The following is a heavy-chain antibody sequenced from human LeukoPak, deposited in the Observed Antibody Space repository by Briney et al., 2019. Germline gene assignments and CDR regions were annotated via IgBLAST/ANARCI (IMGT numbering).Heavy chain of an antibody. CDR1: GGSISSSSYY. D-gene: IGHD1-14*01. CDR3: VRHDLIGITGGNFDY. V-gene: IGHV4-39*01. CDR2: IYYSGST. Sequence: SEPLSLTCTVSGGSISSSSYYWGYIRQPPGKGLEWSGCIYYSGSTYFNPSLKSRVTVSVDTSKNQFSLKLNSVTATDTAVYYCVRHDLIGITGGNFDYWGQRTLVSVSS. J-gene: IGHJ4*02.